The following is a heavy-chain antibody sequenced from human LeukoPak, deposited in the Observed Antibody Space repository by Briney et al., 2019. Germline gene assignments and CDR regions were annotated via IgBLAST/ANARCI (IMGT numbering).Heavy chain of an antibody. D-gene: IGHD2-15*01. Sequence: PGGSLRLSRSASGLTFSSYEMNCVRQAPGKRLERVSSISSSGNYLYYAHPVKGQFTTSRDNAKNSPNLQIDSLCAEARAGYYCARDGGTTGNDAYYGDVWGKGTTVTVSS. CDR1: GLTFSSYE. CDR2: ISSSGNYL. CDR3: ARDGGTTGNDAYYGDV. V-gene: IGHV3-48*03. J-gene: IGHJ6*03.